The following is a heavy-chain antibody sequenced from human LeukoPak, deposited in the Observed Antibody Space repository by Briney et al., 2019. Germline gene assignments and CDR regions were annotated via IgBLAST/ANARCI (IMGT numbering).Heavy chain of an antibody. CDR3: AKLRGYYDSSGYYSDY. Sequence: GGSLRLSCAASGFTFSSYAMSWVRQAPGKGLEWVSAISGSGGSTYYADSVKGRFTISRDNSKNTLYLQMNSLRAEDTAVYYCAKLRGYYDSSGYYSDYWGQGTLVTVSS. CDR1: GFTFSSYA. D-gene: IGHD3-22*01. CDR2: ISGSGGST. V-gene: IGHV3-23*01. J-gene: IGHJ4*02.